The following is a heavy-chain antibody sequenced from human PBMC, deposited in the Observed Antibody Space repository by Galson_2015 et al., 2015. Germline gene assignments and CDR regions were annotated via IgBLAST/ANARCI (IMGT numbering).Heavy chain of an antibody. V-gene: IGHV3-23*01. CDR1: GFTFSSYA. Sequence: SLRLSCAVSGFTFSSYAMGWVRQAPGTGLEGVSSIGDSGANTKYADSVKGRFTISRDSPKNTLYLQMNSLRGDDTAVYYCAKGGPYCSGGNCHGVFDSWGQGTLVTVSS. CDR3: AKGGPYCSGGNCHGVFDS. J-gene: IGHJ4*02. D-gene: IGHD2-15*01. CDR2: IGDSGANT.